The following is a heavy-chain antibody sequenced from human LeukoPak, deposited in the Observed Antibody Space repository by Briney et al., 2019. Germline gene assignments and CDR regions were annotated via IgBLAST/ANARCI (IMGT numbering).Heavy chain of an antibody. V-gene: IGHV3-23*01. CDR3: AKQTLPRYCSSTSCYAGSYYYYGMDV. Sequence: PGGSLRLSCAASGFTFSSYAMSWVRQAPGKGLEWVSAISGSSGSTYYADSVKGRFTISRDNSKNTLYLQMNSLRAEDTAVYYCAKQTLPRYCSSTSCYAGSYYYYGMDVWGQGTTVTVSS. J-gene: IGHJ6*02. CDR1: GFTFSSYA. CDR2: ISGSSGST. D-gene: IGHD2-2*01.